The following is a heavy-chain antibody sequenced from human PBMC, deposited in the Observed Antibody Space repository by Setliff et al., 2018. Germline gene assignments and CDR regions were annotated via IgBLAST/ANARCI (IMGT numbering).Heavy chain of an antibody. CDR2: IYTSGNT. CDR3: ARGKSYYYYMDV. CDR1: GNSISSDY. Sequence: SETLSLTCTVSGNSISSDYWSWIRQPAGKGLEWIGRIYTSGNTNYNPSLKSRVTMSVDTSKKQFSLKLSSMTAADTAVYYCARGKSYYYYMDVWGKGTTVTVSS. J-gene: IGHJ6*03. V-gene: IGHV4-4*07.